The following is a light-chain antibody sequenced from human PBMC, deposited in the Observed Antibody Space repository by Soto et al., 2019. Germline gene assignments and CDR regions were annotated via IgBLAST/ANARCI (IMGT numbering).Light chain of an antibody. V-gene: IGLV2-14*01. Sequence: QSALTQPASVSGSPGQSITISCTGTSSDVGGFHSVSWYQQHPGKAPKLIIYEVSNRPSGVSNRFSGSKSGNTASLTISGLQTEDEADYYCSSYTTSSTDVLGTGTKVTV. CDR3: SSYTTSSTDV. CDR2: EVS. J-gene: IGLJ1*01. CDR1: SSDVGGFHS.